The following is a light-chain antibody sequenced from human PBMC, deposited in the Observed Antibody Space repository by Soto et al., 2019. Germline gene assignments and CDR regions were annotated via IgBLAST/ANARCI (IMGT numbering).Light chain of an antibody. J-gene: IGLJ1*01. CDR2: AVS. V-gene: IGLV2-14*03. CDR3: SSYTDSSNYV. Sequence: QSVLTQPASVSGSPGQSITISCSVTSSDIGSYNHVAWYQQFPGKSPKLMIYAVSDRPSGVSDRFSGSRSGNTASLTISGLQAEDEADYYCSSYTDSSNYVFGTGTKVTVL. CDR1: SSDIGSYNH.